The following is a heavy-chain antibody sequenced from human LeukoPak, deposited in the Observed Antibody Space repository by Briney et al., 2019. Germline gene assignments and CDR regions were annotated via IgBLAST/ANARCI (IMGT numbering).Heavy chain of an antibody. D-gene: IGHD3-22*01. V-gene: IGHV3-21*01. CDR2: ISSSSSYI. CDR3: ARDAKTLYYYDSSGLAVD. J-gene: IGHJ4*02. CDR1: GFTFSSYS. Sequence: GGSLRPSCAASGFTFSSYSMNWVRQAPGKELEWVSSISSSSSYIYYADSVKGRFTISRDNAKNSLYLQMNSLRAEDTAVYYCARDAKTLYYYDSSGLAVDWGQGTLVTVSS.